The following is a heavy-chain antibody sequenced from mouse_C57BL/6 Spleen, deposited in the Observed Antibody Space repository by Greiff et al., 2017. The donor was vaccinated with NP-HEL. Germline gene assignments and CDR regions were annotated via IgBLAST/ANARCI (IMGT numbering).Heavy chain of an antibody. CDR3: AHDSSTFYAMDY. J-gene: IGHJ4*01. Sequence: EVQLQQSGPGLVKPSQSLSLTCSVTGYSITSGYYWNWIRQFPGNKLEWMGYISYDGSNNYNPSLKNRISITRDTSKNQFFLKLNSVTTEDTATYYCAHDSSTFYAMDYWGQGTSVTVSS. D-gene: IGHD2-4*01. CDR2: ISYDGSN. V-gene: IGHV3-6*01. CDR1: GYSITSGYY.